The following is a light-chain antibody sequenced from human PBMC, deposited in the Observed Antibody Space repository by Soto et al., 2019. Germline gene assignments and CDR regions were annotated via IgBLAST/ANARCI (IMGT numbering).Light chain of an antibody. J-gene: IGKJ4*01. V-gene: IGKV4-1*01. CDR3: QQYYSTPLT. Sequence: DIVMTQSPDSLAVSLGERATINCKSSQSVLYSSNNKNYLAWYQQKPGQPPKLLIYLASTRESGVPDRFSGSGSGTDFTLTISSLQAEDVAVYYCQQYYSTPLTFGGGTKGEIK. CDR2: LAS. CDR1: QSVLYSSNNKNY.